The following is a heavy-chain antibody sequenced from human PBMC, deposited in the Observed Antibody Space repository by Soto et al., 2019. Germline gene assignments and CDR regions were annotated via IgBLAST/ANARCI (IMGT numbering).Heavy chain of an antibody. V-gene: IGHV1-18*01. J-gene: IGHJ4*02. CDR1: GYSFTNYG. Sequence: QVQLVQSGAEVKKPGASVKVSCKASGYSFTNYGISWVRQAPGQGLEWMGWIRADNGDTNYAQKFQGRVTMTTDTSTSTAYVELRSLRSDDTAIYYCARDRSNSDYWGQVTLVTVSS. CDR2: IRADNGDT. D-gene: IGHD2-2*01. CDR3: ARDRSNSDY.